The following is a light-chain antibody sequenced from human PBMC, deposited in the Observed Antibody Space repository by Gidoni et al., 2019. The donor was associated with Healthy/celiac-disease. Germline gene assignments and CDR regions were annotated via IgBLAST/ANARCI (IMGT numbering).Light chain of an antibody. Sequence: DIQMTPSPSSLSASVGDRVTITCRASQSISSYLNWYQQKPGKAPKRLIYAASSLQSGVPSRCSGSGSGTDFTLTISSLQPEDFATYYCQQSDSTAWTFGQGTKVEIK. V-gene: IGKV1-39*01. J-gene: IGKJ1*01. CDR1: QSISSY. CDR3: QQSDSTAWT. CDR2: AAS.